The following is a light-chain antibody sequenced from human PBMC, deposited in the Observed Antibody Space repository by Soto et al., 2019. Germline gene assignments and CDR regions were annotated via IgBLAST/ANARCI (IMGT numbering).Light chain of an antibody. J-gene: IGKJ5*01. Sequence: EVVLTQFPATLSLSPGERATLSCRASQSVSKCLAWYQQRPGQAPRLLIYDASNRATGIPARFSGSGSGTDFTLTISSLEPEDFAVYYCQQRYSWPITFGQGTRLEIK. CDR1: QSVSKC. CDR2: DAS. V-gene: IGKV3-11*01. CDR3: QQRYSWPIT.